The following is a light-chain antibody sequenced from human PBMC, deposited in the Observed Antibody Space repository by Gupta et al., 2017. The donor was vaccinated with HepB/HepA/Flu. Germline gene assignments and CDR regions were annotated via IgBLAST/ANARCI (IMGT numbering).Light chain of an antibody. CDR1: SNDVGNEG. CDR3: SAWDRSRSFVI. V-gene: IGLV10-54*04. CDR2: RNN. Sequence: QAGLTQPPSVSKALGQTATLTCTGNSNDVGNEGAAWLQQHQGHPPKPLFYRNNNRPSGISERFSSSRSGNTVSLTITDLQPEDEADYYCSAWDRSRSFVIFGGGTELTVL. J-gene: IGLJ2*01.